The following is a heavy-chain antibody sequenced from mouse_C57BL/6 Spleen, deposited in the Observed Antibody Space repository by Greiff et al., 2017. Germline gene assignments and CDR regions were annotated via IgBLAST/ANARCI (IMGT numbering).Heavy chain of an antibody. CDR1: GYTFTSYW. V-gene: IGHV1-55*01. Sequence: QVQLQQPGAELVKPGASVKMSCKASGYTFTSYWITWVKQRPGPGLEWIGDIYPGSGSTNYNEKFKSTATLTVDTSSRPAYMQLSRLTSVDSAVYYCARGAYYDYDPAWFAYWGQGTLVTVSA. CDR3: ARGAYYDYDPAWFAY. J-gene: IGHJ3*01. CDR2: IYPGSGST. D-gene: IGHD2-4*01.